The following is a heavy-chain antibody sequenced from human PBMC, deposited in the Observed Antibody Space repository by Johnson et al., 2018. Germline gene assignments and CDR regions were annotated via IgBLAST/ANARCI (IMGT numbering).Heavy chain of an antibody. D-gene: IGHD5-12*01. J-gene: IGHJ6*03. CDR2: IYYSGST. V-gene: IGHV4-59*01. CDR3: ARDGGYDPNYYYYYYMDV. CDR1: GGSISSYY. Sequence: QVQLQESGPGLVKPSETLSLTCSVSGGSISSYYWSWIRQPPGKGLEWIGYIYYSGSTNYNPALQSRVTISVDTSTNQFSLQLSPATAADTAVYYCARDGGYDPNYYYYYYMDVWGKGTTVTVSS.